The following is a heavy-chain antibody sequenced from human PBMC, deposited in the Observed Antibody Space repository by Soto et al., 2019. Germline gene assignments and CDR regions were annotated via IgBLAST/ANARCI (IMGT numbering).Heavy chain of an antibody. D-gene: IGHD6-19*01. CDR3: ARDYYSSGWYFTAFDT. Sequence: QVQLQESGPGLVTPSETLSLTCTVSGGSISSYYWSWIRQPPGKGLAWIGYIYYRGSTNYNPSLKIRVTISVDTSKNQCSLKLSSVTAADTAVYYCARDYYSSGWYFTAFDTWGQGTMVTVAS. V-gene: IGHV4-59*01. J-gene: IGHJ3*02. CDR2: IYYRGST. CDR1: GGSISSYY.